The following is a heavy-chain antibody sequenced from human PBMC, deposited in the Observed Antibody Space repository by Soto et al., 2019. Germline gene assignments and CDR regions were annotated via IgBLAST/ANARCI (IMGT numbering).Heavy chain of an antibody. CDR1: GVTFSYYS. Sequence: AGGSLRLACKASGVTFSYYSLNWVRQGPGKGLEWIAHINSGSSTINYADSVRSRFTISRDDAKDSLYLQMNSLRDEDTAIYYWVTDLSVGVIHKPFAYWAQRTLVSVSS. V-gene: IGHV3-48*02. D-gene: IGHD3-10*01. CDR3: VTDLSVGVIHKPFAY. CDR2: INSGSSTI. J-gene: IGHJ1*01.